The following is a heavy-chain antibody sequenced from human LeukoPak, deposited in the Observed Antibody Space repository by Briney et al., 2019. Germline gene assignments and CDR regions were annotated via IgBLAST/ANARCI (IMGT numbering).Heavy chain of an antibody. V-gene: IGHV1-2*02. CDR3: AMYSVKYGSWFPDY. CDR2: INPNHGGT. CDR1: GYSFTDYY. D-gene: IGHD1-26*01. Sequence: GASVKVSFKASGYSFTDYYINWVRQAPGQGLEWMGWINPNHGGTHYAQKFQGRVTITRDTSITTAYMELSSLRSDDTAVFYCAMYSVKYGSWFPDYWGQGPLVTVSS. J-gene: IGHJ4*02.